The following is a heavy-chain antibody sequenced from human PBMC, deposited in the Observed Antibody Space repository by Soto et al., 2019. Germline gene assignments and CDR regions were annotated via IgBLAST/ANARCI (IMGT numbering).Heavy chain of an antibody. CDR2: INPNRGGT. CDR3: ARADGSGCYEGWFDP. V-gene: IGHV1-2*04. CDR1: GYTFTGYY. Sequence: QVQLVQSGAEVKKPGASVKVSCKASGYTFTGYYMHWVRQAPGQGLEWMGWINPNRGGTNYAQKFQGWVTMTRDTSGSTAYMELSRLRSDATAVYYCARADGSGCYEGWFDPWGEGTLVTVSS. J-gene: IGHJ5*02. D-gene: IGHD3-10*01.